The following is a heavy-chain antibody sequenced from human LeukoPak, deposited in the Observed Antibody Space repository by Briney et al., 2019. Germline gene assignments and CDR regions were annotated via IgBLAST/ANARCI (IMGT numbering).Heavy chain of an antibody. D-gene: IGHD4-23*01. CDR3: ARVLGDYGGRYFAY. J-gene: IGHJ4*02. V-gene: IGHV4-4*02. CDR1: VGSISSSNW. Sequence: SGTLSLTCAVSVGSISSSNWWSWVSQPPGKGLERIGEIYHSGSTNYNPSLKSRVTISVDKSKNQFSLKLSSVTAADTAVYYCARVLGDYGGRYFAYWGQGTLVTVSS. CDR2: IYHSGST.